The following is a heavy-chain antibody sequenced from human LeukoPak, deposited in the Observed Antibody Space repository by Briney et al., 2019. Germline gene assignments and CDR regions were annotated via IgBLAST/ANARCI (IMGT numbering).Heavy chain of an antibody. Sequence: PGGSLRLSCAASGFTFSSYAMSWVRQAPGKGLEWVSVISGSDGSTYYADSVKGRFTISRDNSKNTLYLQINSLRAEDTAVYYCARACSGGSCYFSAFDIWGQGTMAPVSS. CDR2: ISGSDGST. CDR1: GFTFSSYA. D-gene: IGHD2-15*01. CDR3: ARACSGGSCYFSAFDI. J-gene: IGHJ3*02. V-gene: IGHV3-23*01.